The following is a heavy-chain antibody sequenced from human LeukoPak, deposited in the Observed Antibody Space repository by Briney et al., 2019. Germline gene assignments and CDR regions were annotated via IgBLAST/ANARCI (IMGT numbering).Heavy chain of an antibody. CDR3: ARVSVGLVFDY. J-gene: IGHJ4*02. CDR2: ISSSSSTI. D-gene: IGHD6-19*01. CDR1: GFTFSSYS. V-gene: IGHV3-48*01. Sequence: PGGSLRLSCAASGFTFSSYSMNWVRQAPGKGLEWVSYISSSSSTIYYADSVKGRFTSSRDNAKNSLYLQMNSLRAEDTAVYYCARVSVGLVFDYWGQGTLVTVSS.